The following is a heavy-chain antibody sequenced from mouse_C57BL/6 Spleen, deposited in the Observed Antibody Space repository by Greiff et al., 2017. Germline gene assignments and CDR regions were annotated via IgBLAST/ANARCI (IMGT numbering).Heavy chain of an antibody. CDR3: ARRYASFDV. CDR1: GYSITSGYY. Sequence: EVKLQESGPGLVKPSQSLSLTCSVTGYSITSGYYWNWIRQFPGNKLEWMGYISYDGSNNYNPSLKNRISITRDTSKNQFFLKLNSVTTEDTATYYCARRYASFDVWGTGTTVTVSS. D-gene: IGHD2-14*01. V-gene: IGHV3-6*01. J-gene: IGHJ1*03. CDR2: ISYDGSN.